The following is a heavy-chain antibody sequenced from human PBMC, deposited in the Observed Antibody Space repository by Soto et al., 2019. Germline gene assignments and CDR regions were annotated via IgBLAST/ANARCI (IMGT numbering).Heavy chain of an antibody. Sequence: QVQLVQSGAEVKKPGSSVKVSCKASGGTFSSYAISWVRQAPGQGLEWMGGIIPIFGTANYAQKFQGRVTITAYESTSTAYMELTSLRSDDTAVYYCARRNYHFCSGYHSLCWFDPWGQGTLVTVSS. CDR2: IIPIFGTA. D-gene: IGHD3-3*01. CDR1: GGTFSSYA. J-gene: IGHJ5*02. V-gene: IGHV1-69*12. CDR3: ARRNYHFCSGYHSLCWFDP.